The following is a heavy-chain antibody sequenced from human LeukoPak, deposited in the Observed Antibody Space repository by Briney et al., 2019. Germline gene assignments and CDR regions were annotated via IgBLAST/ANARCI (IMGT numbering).Heavy chain of an antibody. CDR1: GFTVNTNY. D-gene: IGHD4-23*01. CDR2: IYSSGNT. V-gene: IGHV3-53*01. J-gene: IGHJ3*02. CDR3: AKARGGSRSDAFDI. Sequence: GGSLRLSCVASGFTVNTNYMSWVRQAPGKGLEWVSVIYSSGNTYYADSVKGRLTPSRDNSKNILYLQMNSLRGEDTAVYYCAKARGGSRSDAFDIWGQGTMVTVSS.